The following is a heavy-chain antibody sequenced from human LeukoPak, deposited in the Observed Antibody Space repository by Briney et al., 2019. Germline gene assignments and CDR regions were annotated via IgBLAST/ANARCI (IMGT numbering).Heavy chain of an antibody. D-gene: IGHD1-26*01. CDR2: ISSNGGST. CDR3: AKSHLPNAYSGTYYCDY. CDR1: GFTFSSNA. Sequence: GGSLRLSCAASGFTFSSNAMHWVRQAPGKGLEYVSAISSNGGSTYYANSVKGRFTISRDNSKNTLYLQMNSLRTEDTAVYYCAKSHLPNAYSGTYYCDYWGQGTLVTVSS. J-gene: IGHJ4*02. V-gene: IGHV3-64*01.